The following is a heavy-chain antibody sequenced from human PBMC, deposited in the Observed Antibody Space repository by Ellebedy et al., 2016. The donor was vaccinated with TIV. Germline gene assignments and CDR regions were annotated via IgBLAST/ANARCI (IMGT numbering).Heavy chain of an antibody. CDR2: ISSSSSSI. Sequence: PGGSLRLSCAASGFTFNTYSMNWVRQAPGKGLEWVSSISSSSSSIYYADSLKGRFTIPRDNAKNSLSLQMDSLRAKDTAVYYWTRTGYSSDWYASNWGQGTLVTVSS. J-gene: IGHJ4*02. V-gene: IGHV3-21*06. CDR3: TRTGYSSDWYASN. CDR1: GFTFNTYS. D-gene: IGHD6-19*01.